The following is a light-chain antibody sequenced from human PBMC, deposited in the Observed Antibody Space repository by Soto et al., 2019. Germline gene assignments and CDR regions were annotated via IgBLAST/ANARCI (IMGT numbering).Light chain of an antibody. J-gene: IGKJ4*01. V-gene: IGKV1-5*03. CDR1: QTINGW. Sequence: DIQMTQSPSTLSASVGDRVTITCRASQTINGWLAWYQQKPGEAPKLLIYKASTLHSGVPSRFSGSGSGTEFTLTITCLQPDDFATYYCQQYNSYSSLTFGGGTKVDIK. CDR3: QQYNSYSSLT. CDR2: KAS.